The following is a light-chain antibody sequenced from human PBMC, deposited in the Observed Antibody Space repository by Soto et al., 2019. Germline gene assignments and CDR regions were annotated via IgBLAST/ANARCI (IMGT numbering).Light chain of an antibody. Sequence: DIVMTQSPLSLPVTPGEPASISCRSSQSLLHSNGYNYLDWYLQKPGQSPQLLIYLGSNRASGVPDRFSGSGSGTEFTLKISRVEAEDVGVYYCMQALQTPLTFGGGTNVEIK. J-gene: IGKJ4*01. CDR1: QSLLHSNGYNY. CDR3: MQALQTPLT. V-gene: IGKV2-28*01. CDR2: LGS.